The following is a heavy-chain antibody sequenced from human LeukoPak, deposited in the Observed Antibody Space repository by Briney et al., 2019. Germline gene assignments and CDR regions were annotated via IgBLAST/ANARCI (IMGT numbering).Heavy chain of an antibody. J-gene: IGHJ4*02. V-gene: IGHV1-2*02. Sequence: DSVKVSCKASGYTFTGYYMHWVRQAPGQGLEWMGWINANSGGTNYAQKFKGRVTMTRDTSISTAYMELSGLRSDDTAVYYCARGHYDSSGYYDYWGQGTLVTVS. CDR2: INANSGGT. CDR3: ARGHYDSSGYYDY. D-gene: IGHD3-22*01. CDR1: GYTFTGYY.